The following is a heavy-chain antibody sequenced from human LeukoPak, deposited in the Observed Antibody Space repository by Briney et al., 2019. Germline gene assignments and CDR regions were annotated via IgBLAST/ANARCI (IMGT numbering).Heavy chain of an antibody. CDR3: ARKGGTRGPLNY. CDR1: GFTFSNYW. J-gene: IGHJ4*02. Sequence: GESLRLSCAASGFTFSNYWMSWVRQAPGKGLEWVANIKQDGSETYYVDSVKGRFTISRDNAKNSLFLLMNSLTAEDTAVYYCARKGGTRGPLNYWGQGTLVTVSS. CDR2: IKQDGSET. D-gene: IGHD2-8*01. V-gene: IGHV3-7*01.